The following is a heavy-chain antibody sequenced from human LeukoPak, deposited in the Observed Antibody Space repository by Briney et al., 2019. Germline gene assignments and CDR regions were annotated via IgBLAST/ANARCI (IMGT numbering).Heavy chain of an antibody. J-gene: IGHJ6*02. CDR2: INHSGST. CDR1: GGSFSGYY. CDR3: ARGRVTMVRGVISYYYYYGMDV. Sequence: SETLSLTCAVYGGSFSGYYWSWIRQPPGKGLEWIGEINHSGSTNYNPSLKSRVTISVDTSKNQFSLKLNSVTAADTAVYYCARGRVTMVRGVISYYYYYGMDVWGQGTTVTVSS. V-gene: IGHV4-34*01. D-gene: IGHD3-10*01.